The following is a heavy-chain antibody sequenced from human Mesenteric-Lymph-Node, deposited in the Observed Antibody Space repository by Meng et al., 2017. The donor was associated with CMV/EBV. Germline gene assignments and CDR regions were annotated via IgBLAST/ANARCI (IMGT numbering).Heavy chain of an antibody. CDR2: IYSGGST. CDR3: ARVGIAVAGTDYYYYYYGMDV. CDR1: GFAFTNHW. J-gene: IGHJ6*02. Sequence: GGSLRLSCAASGFAFTNHWMSWVRQAPGKGLEWVSVIYSGGSTYYADSVKGRFTISRDNSKNTLYLQMNSLRAEDTAVYYCARVGIAVAGTDYYYYYYGMDVWGQGTTVTVSS. D-gene: IGHD6-19*01. V-gene: IGHV3-53*01.